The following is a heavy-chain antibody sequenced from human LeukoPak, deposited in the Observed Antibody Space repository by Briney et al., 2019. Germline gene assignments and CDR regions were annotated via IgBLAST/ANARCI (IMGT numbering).Heavy chain of an antibody. D-gene: IGHD4-17*01. CDR1: GGSISSSSYY. CDR2: IYYSGST. Sequence: KTSETLSLTCTVSGGSISSSSYYWGWIRQPPGKGLEWIGSIYYSGSTYYNPSLKSRVTISVDTSKNQFSLKLSSVTAADTAVYYCATYGDYGPRTNYWGQGTLVTVSS. CDR3: ATYGDYGPRTNY. V-gene: IGHV4-39*07. J-gene: IGHJ4*02.